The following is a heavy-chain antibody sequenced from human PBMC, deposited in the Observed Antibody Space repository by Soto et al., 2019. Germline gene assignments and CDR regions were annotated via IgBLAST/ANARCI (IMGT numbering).Heavy chain of an antibody. J-gene: IGHJ4*02. CDR2: TIPIFGTA. V-gene: IGHV1-69*13. CDR3: ARDFSGSDHYHPSGYCY. D-gene: IGHD3-22*01. CDR1: GGTFSSYA. Sequence: GASVKVSCKASGGTFSSYAISWVRQAPGQGLEWMGGTIPIFGTASYAQKFQGRVTITADESTSTAYMELSSLRSEDTAVYYCARDFSGSDHYHPSGYCYWGQAPLVTLSS.